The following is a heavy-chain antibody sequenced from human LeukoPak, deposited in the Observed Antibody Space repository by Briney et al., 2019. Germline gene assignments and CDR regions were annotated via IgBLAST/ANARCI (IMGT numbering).Heavy chain of an antibody. V-gene: IGHV1-18*04. D-gene: IGHD2-15*01. CDR3: ARDTYCSGGSCYQQSYYYGMDV. CDR1: GYTFTSYG. J-gene: IGHJ6*04. Sequence: GASVKVSCKASGYTFTSYGISWVRQAPGQGLEWMGWISAYNGNINYAQKLQGRVTMTTDTSTSTAYMELRSLRSDDTAVYYCARDTYCSGGSCYQQSYYYGMDVWGKGTTVTVSS. CDR2: ISAYNGNI.